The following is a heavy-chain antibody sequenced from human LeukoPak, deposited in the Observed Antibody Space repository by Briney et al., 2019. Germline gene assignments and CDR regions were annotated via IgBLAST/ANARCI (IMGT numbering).Heavy chain of an antibody. J-gene: IGHJ4*02. CDR3: ARNLNDYGDRIWDY. V-gene: IGHV3-23*01. Sequence: GGSLRLSCAASGFTFSSYAMSWVRQAPGKGLEWVSAISGSGGGTYYADSVKGRFTISRENSKNTLYLQMNSLRAEDTAVYYCARNLNDYGDRIWDYWGQGTLVTVSS. CDR2: ISGSGGGT. D-gene: IGHD4-17*01. CDR1: GFTFSSYA.